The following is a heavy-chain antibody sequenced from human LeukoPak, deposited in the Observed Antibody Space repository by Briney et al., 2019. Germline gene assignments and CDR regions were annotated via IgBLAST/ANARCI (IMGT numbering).Heavy chain of an antibody. CDR1: GFTFDDYA. CDR2: ISSSSSTI. V-gene: IGHV3-48*04. CDR3: ARVTTYSSSWYGDFDY. J-gene: IGHJ4*02. Sequence: GGSLRLSCAASGFTFDDYAMHWVRQAPGKGLEWVSYISSSSSTIYYADSVKGRFTISRDNAKNSLYLQMNSLRVEDTAVYYCARVTTYSSSWYGDFDYWGQGTLVTVSS. D-gene: IGHD6-13*01.